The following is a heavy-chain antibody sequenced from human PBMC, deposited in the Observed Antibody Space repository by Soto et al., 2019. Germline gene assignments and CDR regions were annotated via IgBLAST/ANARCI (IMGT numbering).Heavy chain of an antibody. J-gene: IGHJ4*02. CDR2: ISGGSDTI. D-gene: IGHD1-26*01. Sequence: QVQLVESGGGLVKPGGSLRLSCAASGFSFSDYYMSWVRQAPGKGLEWVSYISGGSDTIYYADSVKGRFTISRDNAKNSLYLHMNSLRTEDTAVYYCATVRRVGTSDSWGQGTLFTVSS. CDR3: ATVRRVGTSDS. CDR1: GFSFSDYY. V-gene: IGHV3-11*01.